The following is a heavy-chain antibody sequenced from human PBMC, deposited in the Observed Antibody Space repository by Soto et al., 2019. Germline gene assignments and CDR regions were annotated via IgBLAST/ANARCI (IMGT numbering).Heavy chain of an antibody. CDR2: INPSSSHI. CDR3: ARGYCGGGGCYLRRDAFDV. Sequence: EVQLVESGGGLVMPGGSLRLSCAASGFTFASYHMSWVRQAPGKGLDWVSSINPSSSHIYYADSVRGRFTISRDDSKNSLHLHMNSLITEDVAIYYCARGYCGGGGCYLRRDAFDVWGQGTTVTVSS. D-gene: IGHD2-15*01. CDR1: GFTFASYH. V-gene: IGHV3-21*02. J-gene: IGHJ3*01.